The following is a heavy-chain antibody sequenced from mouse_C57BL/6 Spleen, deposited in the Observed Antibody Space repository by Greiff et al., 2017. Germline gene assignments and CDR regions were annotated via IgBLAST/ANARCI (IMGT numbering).Heavy chain of an antibody. J-gene: IGHJ3*01. V-gene: IGHV1-26*01. CDR1: GYTFTDYY. CDR2: INPNNGGT. CDR3: ARDRGAY. Sequence: VQLQQYGPGLVKPGASVKISCKASGYTFTDYYMNWVKQSHGKSLEWIGDINPNNGGTSYNQKFKGKATLTVDKSSSTAYMELRSLTAEDSAVYYCARDRGAYWGQGTLVTVSA.